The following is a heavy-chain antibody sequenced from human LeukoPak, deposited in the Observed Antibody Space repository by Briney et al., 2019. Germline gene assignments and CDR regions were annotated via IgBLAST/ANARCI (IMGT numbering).Heavy chain of an antibody. CDR2: ISSSSSYI. J-gene: IGHJ6*03. CDR1: GGSISSSS. Sequence: ETLSLTCTVSGGSISSSSYYWGWIRQAPGKGLEWVSSISSSSSYIYYADSVKGRFTISRDNAKNSLYLQMNSLRAEDTAVYYCARDRIGPMDVWGKGTTVTVSS. CDR3: ARDRIGPMDV. D-gene: IGHD2-15*01. V-gene: IGHV3-21*01.